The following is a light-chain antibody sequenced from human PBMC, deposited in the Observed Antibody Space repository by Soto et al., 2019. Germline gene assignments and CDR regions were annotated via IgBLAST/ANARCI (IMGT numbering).Light chain of an antibody. Sequence: QSALTQPASVSGSPGQSITISCTGSSSDIGSYNLVSWYQHHPGKAPKLMINEGTNRPSGVSNRFSGSKSGNTASLTISGLQAEDEADYYCCSYARGSTLIFGGGTKLTVL. CDR3: CSYARGSTLI. CDR2: EGT. J-gene: IGLJ2*01. CDR1: SSDIGSYNL. V-gene: IGLV2-23*01.